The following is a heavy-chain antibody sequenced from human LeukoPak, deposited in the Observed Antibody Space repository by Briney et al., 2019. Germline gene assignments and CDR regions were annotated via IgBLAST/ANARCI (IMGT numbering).Heavy chain of an antibody. CDR1: GFTVSSNY. Sequence: PGGSLRLSCAASGFTVSSNYMSWVRQAPGKGLEWVSVIYSGGSTYYADSAKGRSTTSRDNSKNTLYLQMNRLRAEDTAVYYCARTHSSTYYYYYGMDVWGQGTTVTVSS. J-gene: IGHJ6*02. V-gene: IGHV3-53*01. CDR3: ARTHSSTYYYYYGMDV. D-gene: IGHD2-2*01. CDR2: IYSGGST.